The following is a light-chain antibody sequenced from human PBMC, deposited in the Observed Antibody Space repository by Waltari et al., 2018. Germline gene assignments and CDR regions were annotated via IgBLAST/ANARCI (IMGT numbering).Light chain of an antibody. CDR3: QSYDITLRVV. J-gene: IGLJ3*02. Sequence: IACTGSGSNIGAGYDVHWYQQVPRAAPKLLIYGSSSRPLGVPDRFFGSTSGTSASLAIIGLQAEDEADYYCQSYDITLRVVFGGGTKLTVL. CDR2: GSS. V-gene: IGLV1-40*01. CDR1: GSNIGAGYD.